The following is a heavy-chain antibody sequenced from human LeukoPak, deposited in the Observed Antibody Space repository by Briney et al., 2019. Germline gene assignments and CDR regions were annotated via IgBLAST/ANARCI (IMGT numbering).Heavy chain of an antibody. CDR1: GFTLSNHP. Sequence: GGSLRLSCAATGFTLSNHPMYWVRQAPGKGLEWVSSLSDTGDSTHYADSVKGRFTISRDSARSALYLQMNSLRAEDTAVYYCAKGDCSSGSCYFDYWGQGSQVTVSS. CDR3: AKGDCSSGSCYFDY. D-gene: IGHD2-15*01. V-gene: IGHV3-23*01. CDR2: LSDTGDST. J-gene: IGHJ4*02.